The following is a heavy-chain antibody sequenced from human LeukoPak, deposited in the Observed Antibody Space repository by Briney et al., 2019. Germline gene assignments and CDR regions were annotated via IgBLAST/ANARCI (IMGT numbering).Heavy chain of an antibody. J-gene: IGHJ4*02. CDR2: INPSGGST. Sequence: ASVKVSCKASGYTFISYYMHWVRQAPGQGLEWMGIINPSGGSTSYARKFQGRVSMSKDTSTSTVYMELSGLRSEDTAVYYCARAVRGDFRGNDYDNWGQGTLVTVSS. CDR1: GYTFISYY. D-gene: IGHD5-12*01. V-gene: IGHV1-46*01. CDR3: ARAVRGDFRGNDYDN.